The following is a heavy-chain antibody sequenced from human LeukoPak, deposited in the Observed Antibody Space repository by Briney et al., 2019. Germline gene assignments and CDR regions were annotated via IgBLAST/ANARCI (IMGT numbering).Heavy chain of an antibody. J-gene: IGHJ4*02. V-gene: IGHV3-48*01. Sequence: HPGGSLRLSCAASGFTFSSYSMNWVRQAPGKGLEWVSYISSSSSTIYYADSVKGRFTISRDNAKNSLYLQMNSLRAEDTAVYYCARERPHGSGSYQLFDYWGQGTLVTVSS. CDR1: GFTFSSYS. CDR2: ISSSSSTI. D-gene: IGHD3-10*01. CDR3: ARERPHGSGSYQLFDY.